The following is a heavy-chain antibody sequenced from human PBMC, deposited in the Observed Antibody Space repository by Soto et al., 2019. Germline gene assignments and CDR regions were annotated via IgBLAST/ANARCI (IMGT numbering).Heavy chain of an antibody. CDR3: ARQPRYGDYGRVFDY. CDR2: IYYSGST. CDR1: GGSIGSSSYY. V-gene: IGHV4-39*01. Sequence: PSETLSLTCTVSGGSIGSSSYYWGWIRQPPGKGLEWIGSIYYSGSTYYNPSLKSRVTISVDTSKNQFSLKLSSVTAADTAVYYCARQPRYGDYGRVFDYWGQGTLVTVSS. D-gene: IGHD4-17*01. J-gene: IGHJ4*02.